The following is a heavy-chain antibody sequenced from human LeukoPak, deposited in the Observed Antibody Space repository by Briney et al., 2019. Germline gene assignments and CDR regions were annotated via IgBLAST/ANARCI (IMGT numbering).Heavy chain of an antibody. J-gene: IGHJ6*03. D-gene: IGHD6-6*01. Sequence: GGSLRLSCAASGFTFSSYWMSWVRQAPGKGLEWVANIKQDGSEKYYVDSVKGRFTTSRDNAKNSLYLQMNSLRAEDTAVYYCARDSPYSSSSRSYYYYYYMDVWGKGTTVTVSS. V-gene: IGHV3-7*01. CDR1: GFTFSSYW. CDR3: ARDSPYSSSSRSYYYYYYMDV. CDR2: IKQDGSEK.